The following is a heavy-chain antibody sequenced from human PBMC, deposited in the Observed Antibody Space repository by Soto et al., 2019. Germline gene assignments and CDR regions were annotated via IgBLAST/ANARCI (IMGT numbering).Heavy chain of an antibody. D-gene: IGHD4-4*01. CDR3: ARASTVFDY. V-gene: IGHV1-69*08. Sequence: ASVKVSCKASGGTFNTYTIIWVRQAPGQGLGWMGRIIPILGKGSYAQKFQDRVTITADKSTNTAYMTLSSLTSGDTAVYYCARASTVFDYWAQGTLVTVSS. CDR2: IIPILGKG. J-gene: IGHJ4*02. CDR1: GGTFNTYT.